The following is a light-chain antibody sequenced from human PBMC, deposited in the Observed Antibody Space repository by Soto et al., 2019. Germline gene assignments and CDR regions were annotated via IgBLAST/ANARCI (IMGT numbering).Light chain of an antibody. V-gene: IGLV1-44*01. CDR1: GSSIGTNT. J-gene: IGLJ2*01. Sequence: QAVVTQPRSASGTPGQRVTISCSGSGSSIGTNTVNWYRQLPGTAPKLLIYGNNQRPSGVPDRFSGSKSGTSASLAISGLQSEDEADYYCAAWDGSLNNVLFGGGTKLTVL. CDR3: AAWDGSLNNVL. CDR2: GNN.